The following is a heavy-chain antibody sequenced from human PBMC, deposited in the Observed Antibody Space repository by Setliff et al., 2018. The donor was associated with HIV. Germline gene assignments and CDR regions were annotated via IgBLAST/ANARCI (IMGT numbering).Heavy chain of an antibody. D-gene: IGHD3-22*01. V-gene: IGHV3-7*03. J-gene: IGHJ1*01. CDR1: GFAFNKFW. CDR3: VGPDYEDPQGGQ. Sequence: PGGSLRLSCAASGFAFNKFWMSWVRQAPGKGLEWLANINRDGSAEAYVGSVKGRFSISRDNAKNSVYLQMNSLRAADTAVYYCVGPDYEDPQGGQWGQGTLVTVS. CDR2: INRDGSAE.